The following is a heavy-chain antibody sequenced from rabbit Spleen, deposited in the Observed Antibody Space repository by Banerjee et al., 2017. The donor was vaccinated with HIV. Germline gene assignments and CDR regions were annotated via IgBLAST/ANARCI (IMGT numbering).Heavy chain of an antibody. J-gene: IGHJ3*01. CDR3: ARDLHPGGV. V-gene: IGHV1S40*01. CDR1: GVSFSSSSY. CDR2: IDTGSSGFT. Sequence: GLVKPGASLTLTCTAPGVSFSSSSYMSWVRQAPGKGLEWISCIDTGSSGFTYFATWAKGLFTCSKTSSTTVTLQMTSLTAADTATYFCARDLHPGGVWGQGTLVTVS. D-gene: IGHD7-1*01.